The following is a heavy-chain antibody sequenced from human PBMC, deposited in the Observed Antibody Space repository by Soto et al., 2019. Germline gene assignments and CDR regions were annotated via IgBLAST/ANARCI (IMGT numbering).Heavy chain of an antibody. CDR3: ARDNGFCYYYGMDV. V-gene: IGHV4-59*01. CDR2: IYYSGST. CDR1: GGSISSYY. D-gene: IGHD2-8*01. J-gene: IGHJ6*02. Sequence: SETLSLTCTVSGGSISSYYWSWVRQPPGKGLEWIGYIYYSGSTNYNPSLKSRVTISVDTSKNQFSLKLSSVTAADTAVYYCARDNGFCYYYGMDVWGQGTTVTVSS.